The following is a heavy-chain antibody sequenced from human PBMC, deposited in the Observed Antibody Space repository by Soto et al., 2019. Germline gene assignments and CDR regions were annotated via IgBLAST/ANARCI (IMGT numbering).Heavy chain of an antibody. CDR1: GDSVSSNSAA. CDR2: TYYRSKWYN. Sequence: PSQTLSLTCAISGDSVSSNSAAWNWIRQSPSRGLEWLGRTYYRSKWYNDYAVSVKSRITINPDTSKNQFSLQLNSVTPEDTAVYYCARDYGDEFTLYYYGMDVWGQGTTVTVSS. J-gene: IGHJ6*02. D-gene: IGHD4-17*01. V-gene: IGHV6-1*01. CDR3: ARDYGDEFTLYYYGMDV.